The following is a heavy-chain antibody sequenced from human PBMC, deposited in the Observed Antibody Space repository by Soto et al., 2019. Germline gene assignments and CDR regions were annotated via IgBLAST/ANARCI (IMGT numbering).Heavy chain of an antibody. V-gene: IGHV4-4*02. D-gene: IGHD2-8*01. Sequence: ASETLSLTCAVSSGSISSSNWWSWVRQPPGKGLEWIGEIYHSGSTNYNPSLKSRVTISVDKSKNQFSLKLSSVTAADTAVYYCARGPYCTNGVCYTYYFDYWGQGTLVTVSS. J-gene: IGHJ4*02. CDR2: IYHSGST. CDR1: SGSISSSNW. CDR3: ARGPYCTNGVCYTYYFDY.